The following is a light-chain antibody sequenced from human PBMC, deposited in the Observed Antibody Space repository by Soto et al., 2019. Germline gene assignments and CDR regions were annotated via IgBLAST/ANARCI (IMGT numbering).Light chain of an antibody. CDR2: GNT. V-gene: IGLV1-40*01. Sequence: QSVLTQPPSVSGAPGQTVTISCTGSSSNIGSGHDVHWYQQLPGTGPKLLIYGNTNRPSGVPDRFSGSKSGTSASLAITGLQAEDEDDFYCQTYDSSLSGSSVFGGGTKLTVL. J-gene: IGLJ3*02. CDR1: SSNIGSGHD. CDR3: QTYDSSLSGSSV.